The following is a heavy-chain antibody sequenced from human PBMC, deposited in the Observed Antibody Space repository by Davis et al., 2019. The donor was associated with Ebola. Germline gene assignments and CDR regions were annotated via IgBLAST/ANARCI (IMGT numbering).Heavy chain of an antibody. D-gene: IGHD6-19*01. V-gene: IGHV3-11*06. J-gene: IGHJ4*02. CDR1: GFTFSDYY. Sequence: PGGSLRPSCAASGFTFSDYYMSWNRQAPGKGLEWVSDISSSSTYTNYADSVKGRFTISRDNAKNSLYLQMNSLRVEDTAVYYCVRDNGYSSGWGQGTLVTVSS. CDR3: VRDNGYSSG. CDR2: ISSSSTYT.